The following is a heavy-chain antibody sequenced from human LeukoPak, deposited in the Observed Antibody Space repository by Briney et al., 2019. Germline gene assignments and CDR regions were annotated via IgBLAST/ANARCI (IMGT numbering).Heavy chain of an antibody. Sequence: SETLSLTCTVSGYSISSGYYWGWIRQPPGKGLEWIGSIYYSGSTYYNPSLKSRVTISVDTSKNQFSLKLSSVTAADTAVYYCARVDSSGWYEIDYWGQGTLVTVSS. D-gene: IGHD6-19*01. CDR3: ARVDSSGWYEIDY. V-gene: IGHV4-38-2*02. CDR2: IYYSGST. CDR1: GYSISSGYY. J-gene: IGHJ4*02.